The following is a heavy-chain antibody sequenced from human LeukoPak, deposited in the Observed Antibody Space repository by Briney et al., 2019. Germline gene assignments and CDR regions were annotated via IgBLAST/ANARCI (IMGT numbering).Heavy chain of an antibody. CDR1: GFTFSSYD. J-gene: IGHJ6*02. Sequence: GGSLRLSCAASGFTFSSYDMHWVRQAPGKGLEWVAVIWYDGSNKYYADSVKGRFTISRDNSKNTLYLQMSSLRDEDTALYYCVRSSGGMDVWGQGTTVTVSS. CDR3: VRSSGGMDV. V-gene: IGHV3-30*02. CDR2: IWYDGSNK. D-gene: IGHD3-10*01.